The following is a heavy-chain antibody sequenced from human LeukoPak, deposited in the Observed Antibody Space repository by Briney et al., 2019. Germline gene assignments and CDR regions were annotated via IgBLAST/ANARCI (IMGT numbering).Heavy chain of an antibody. J-gene: IGHJ5*01. V-gene: IGHV3-73*01. D-gene: IGHD3/OR15-3a*01. CDR1: GFTFSGST. Sequence: GGSLTLSCAASGFTFSGSTMHWVRQASGKGLEWVGRIRSNTNNYATAYAASVRGRFTISRDDSKNTAYLQMHSLKIEDTAVYYCTRHVDFWTGYYTGTYWFDSWGQGTLVTVSS. CDR3: TRHVDFWTGYYTGTYWFDS. CDR2: IRSNTNNYAT.